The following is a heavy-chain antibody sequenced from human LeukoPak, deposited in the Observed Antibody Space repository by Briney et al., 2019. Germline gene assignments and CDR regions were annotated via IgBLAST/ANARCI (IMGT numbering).Heavy chain of an antibody. Sequence: PGGSLRLSCAASGFTFSSYAMSWVRQAPGTGLEWVSLISGSGGTTYYADSVKGRFTISRDNSKNTLYLQLDSLRAEDTAIYYCAKGYNWNCAHYWGQGTLVTVSS. D-gene: IGHD1-7*01. CDR2: ISGSGGTT. CDR3: AKGYNWNCAHY. CDR1: GFTFSSYA. V-gene: IGHV3-23*01. J-gene: IGHJ4*02.